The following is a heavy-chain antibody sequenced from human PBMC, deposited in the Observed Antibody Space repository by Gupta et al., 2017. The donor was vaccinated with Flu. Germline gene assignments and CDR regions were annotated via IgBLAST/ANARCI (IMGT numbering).Heavy chain of an antibody. D-gene: IGHD3-22*01. CDR3: ARHKYSYDSSGPPGWFDP. Sequence: GKGLEWIGNVFYSGSTYYNPSLRSRVAISVDTSKNQFSLRLSSVTAADAAVYFCARHKYSYDSSGPPGWFDPWGQGTQVTVSS. J-gene: IGHJ5*02. V-gene: IGHV4-39*01. CDR2: VFYSGST.